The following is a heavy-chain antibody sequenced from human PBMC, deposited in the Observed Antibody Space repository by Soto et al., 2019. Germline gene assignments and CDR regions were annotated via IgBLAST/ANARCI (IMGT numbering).Heavy chain of an antibody. CDR2: IYWDDTK. CDR3: AHKGYGDYPIDY. D-gene: IGHD4-17*01. V-gene: IGHV2-5*02. CDR1: GFSLSTSGVG. Sequence: QITLKESGPTLVKPTQTLTLTCTFSGFSLSTSGVGVGWIRQPPGKALEWLAVIYWDDTKHYSPSLKSRLTIPADXPKNQVVLTMTNMDPVDTATYYCAHKGYGDYPIDYWGQGTLVTVSS. J-gene: IGHJ4*02.